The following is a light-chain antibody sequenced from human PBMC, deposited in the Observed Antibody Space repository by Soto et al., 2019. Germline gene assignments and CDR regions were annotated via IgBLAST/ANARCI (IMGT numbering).Light chain of an antibody. CDR2: GAS. V-gene: IGKV1-27*01. Sequence: DIQMTQAPSSLSASVGDRVTITCRASQGIFNYLAWYQQKPGKVPKLVIYGASTLQSGVPSRFSGSGSGTDFTLTISNLQPEDVATYYCQKYNNAPRWTFGQGTKVEIK. J-gene: IGKJ1*01. CDR1: QGIFNY. CDR3: QKYNNAPRWT.